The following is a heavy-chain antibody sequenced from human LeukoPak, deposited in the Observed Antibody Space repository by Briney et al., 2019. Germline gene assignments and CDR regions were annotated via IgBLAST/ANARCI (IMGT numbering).Heavy chain of an antibody. D-gene: IGHD5-12*01. CDR1: GFTVSDNY. Sequence: GGSLRLSCAASGFTVSDNYMTWVRQAPGKGLEWVSVFYNTGYTYYADSVKGRFTISRDNAKNSLYLQMNSLRAEDTAVYYCARVGYSGYDYFDYWGQGTLVTVSS. CDR2: FYNTGYT. V-gene: IGHV3-53*01. J-gene: IGHJ4*02. CDR3: ARVGYSGYDYFDY.